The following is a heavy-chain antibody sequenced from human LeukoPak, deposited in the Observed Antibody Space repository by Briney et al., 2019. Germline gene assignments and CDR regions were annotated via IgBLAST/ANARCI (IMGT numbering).Heavy chain of an antibody. D-gene: IGHD6-13*01. Sequence: SETLSLTCTVSGGSISSYYWSWIRQPAVKGLEWIGRIYTSGSTNYNPSLKSRVTMSVDTSKNQFSLKLSSVTAADTAVYYCARDRLGAVADAFDIWGQGTMVTVSS. J-gene: IGHJ3*02. CDR2: IYTSGST. CDR3: ARDRLGAVADAFDI. V-gene: IGHV4-4*07. CDR1: GGSISSYY.